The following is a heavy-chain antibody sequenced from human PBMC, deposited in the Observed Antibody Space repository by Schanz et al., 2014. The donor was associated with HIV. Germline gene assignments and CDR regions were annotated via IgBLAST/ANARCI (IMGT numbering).Heavy chain of an antibody. D-gene: IGHD6-19*01. V-gene: IGHV3-33*08. J-gene: IGHJ4*02. CDR2: IWYDGSKT. CDR3: ARGVPAHSSGWYLDY. CDR1: GFSFSSHG. Sequence: VQLVESGGGLVHPGGSLRLSCAASGFSFSSHGMHWVRQPPGKGLEWVSYIWYDGSKTYYVDSVKGRFTISRDSSKNTLYLQMNGLRAEDTAVYYCARGVPAHSSGWYLDYWGQGTLVIVSS.